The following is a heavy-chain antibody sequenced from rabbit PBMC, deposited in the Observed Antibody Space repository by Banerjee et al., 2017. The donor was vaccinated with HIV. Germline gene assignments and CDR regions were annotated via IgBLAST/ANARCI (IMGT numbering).Heavy chain of an antibody. D-gene: IGHD1-1*01. J-gene: IGHJ4*01. Sequence: QEQLEESGGDLVKPEGSLTLTCTASGFSFSSSYWICWVRQAPGKGLEWIGCIDTGDDDTYYASWVNGRFTISRDNAQNTVFLQMTSLTAADTATYFCTRDLTRDSNLWGPGTLVTVS. CDR1: GFSFSSSYW. CDR3: TRDLTRDSNL. V-gene: IGHV1S45*01. CDR2: IDTGDDDT.